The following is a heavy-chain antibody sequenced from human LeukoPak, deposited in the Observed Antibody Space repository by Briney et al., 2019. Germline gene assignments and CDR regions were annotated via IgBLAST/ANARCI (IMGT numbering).Heavy chain of an antibody. D-gene: IGHD4-17*01. J-gene: IGHJ4*02. CDR1: GFTFSSYE. V-gene: IGHV3-48*03. CDR3: AKDLEATVTTFFDY. Sequence: GESLRLSCAASGFTFSSYEMNWVRQIPGKGLEWVSYISSSGNIIYYADSVKGRFTISRDNSKNTLYLQMNSLRAEDTAVYYCAKDLEATVTTFFDYWGQGTLVTVSS. CDR2: ISSSGNII.